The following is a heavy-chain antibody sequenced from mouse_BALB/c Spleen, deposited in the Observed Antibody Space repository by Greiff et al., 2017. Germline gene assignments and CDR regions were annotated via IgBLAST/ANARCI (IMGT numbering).Heavy chain of an antibody. V-gene: IGHV5-6-5*01. CDR3: ARGGGYFDY. CDR1: GFTFSSYA. CDR2: ISSGGST. Sequence: EVHLVESGGGLVKPGGSLKLSCAASGFTFSSYAMSWVRQTPEKRLEWVASISSGGSTYYPDSVKGRFTISRDNARNILYLQMSSLRSEDTAMYYCARGGGYFDYWGQGTTLTVSS. J-gene: IGHJ2*01.